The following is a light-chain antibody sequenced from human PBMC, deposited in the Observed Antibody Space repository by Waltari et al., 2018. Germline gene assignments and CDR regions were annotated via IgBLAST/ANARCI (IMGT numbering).Light chain of an antibody. Sequence: EVVLTQSPGTLSLSPGERATLSCRASQNIGRTLTWYQQKPGQSPRLLMYGSSIRAAGIPDRFSGSGSGTDFILTITRLGPEDFAVYYCQNYERLPVTFGQGTKVEIK. CDR1: QNIGRT. J-gene: IGKJ1*01. CDR3: QNYERLPVT. CDR2: GSS. V-gene: IGKV3-20*01.